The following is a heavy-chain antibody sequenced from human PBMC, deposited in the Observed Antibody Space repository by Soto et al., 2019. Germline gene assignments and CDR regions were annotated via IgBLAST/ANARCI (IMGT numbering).Heavy chain of an antibody. Sequence: ASVKVSCKHSGYTFTSYGISWVRQAPGQGLEWMGWISAYNGNTNYAQKLQGRVTMTTDTSTSTAYMELRSLRSDDTAVYYCARGESLVAVAGYDYWGELTPFTGSS. CDR2: ISAYNGNT. J-gene: IGHJ4*02. CDR1: GYTFTSYG. D-gene: IGHD6-19*01. CDR3: ARGESLVAVAGYDY. V-gene: IGHV1-18*04.